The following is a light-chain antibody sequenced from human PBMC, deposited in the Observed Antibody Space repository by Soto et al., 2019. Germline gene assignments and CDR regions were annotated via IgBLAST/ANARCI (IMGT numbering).Light chain of an antibody. CDR3: QQRSNWPPGGT. V-gene: IGKV3-11*01. CDR1: QSVSSY. Sequence: EIVLTQSPATLSLSPGERATLSCRASQSVSSYLAWYQQKPGQAPRLLIYDASNRATCIPARFSGSGSGTDFTLTISSLEPEDFAVYYCQQRSNWPPGGTFGPGTKVDIK. CDR2: DAS. J-gene: IGKJ3*01.